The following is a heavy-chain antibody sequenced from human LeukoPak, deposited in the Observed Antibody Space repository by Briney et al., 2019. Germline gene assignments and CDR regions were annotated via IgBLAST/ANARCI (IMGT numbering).Heavy chain of an antibody. CDR2: ITWSSSYI. CDR3: ARGIAAPGTGYYFDS. CDR1: GFTFSSYG. V-gene: IGHV3-21*01. Sequence: PGGSLRLSCAASGFTFSSYGMNWVRQAPGMGLEWVSSITWSSSYIYYADSVKGRFTISRDNAKNSLYLQMNSLRAEDTAVYYCARGIAAPGTGYYFDSWGQGTLVTVSS. J-gene: IGHJ4*02. D-gene: IGHD6-13*01.